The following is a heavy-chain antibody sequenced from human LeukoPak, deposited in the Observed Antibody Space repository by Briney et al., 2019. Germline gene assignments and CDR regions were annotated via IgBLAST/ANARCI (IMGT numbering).Heavy chain of an antibody. V-gene: IGHV4-61*01. D-gene: IGHD3-10*01. CDR2: SQNSGCT. Sequence: SETLSLTCTVSGGSLSSAHGWSWIRQPPGKGLEWIGYSQNSGCTNCNPSLKSRVTISVDTSKDQFSLKLSSVTAADTAVYYCARDYSGSLDYWGQGTLVTVSS. CDR1: GGSLSSAHG. CDR3: ARDYSGSLDY. J-gene: IGHJ4*02.